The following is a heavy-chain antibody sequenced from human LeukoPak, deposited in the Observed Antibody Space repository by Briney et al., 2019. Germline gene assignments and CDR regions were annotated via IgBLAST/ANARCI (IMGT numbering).Heavy chain of an antibody. V-gene: IGHV1-3*01. Sequence: GRSLRLSCAASGFTFTSYAMHWVRQAPGQRLEWMGWINAGNGNTKYSQKFQGRVTITRDTSASTAYMELSSLRSEDTAVYYCARAEGLRFLEWLSTNYYYYGMDVWGQGTTVTVSS. J-gene: IGHJ6*02. D-gene: IGHD3-3*01. CDR3: ARAEGLRFLEWLSTNYYYYGMDV. CDR2: INAGNGNT. CDR1: GFTFTSYA.